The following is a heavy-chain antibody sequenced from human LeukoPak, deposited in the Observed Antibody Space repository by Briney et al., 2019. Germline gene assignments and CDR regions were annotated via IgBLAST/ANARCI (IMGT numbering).Heavy chain of an antibody. CDR3: ARDHEPAHFDY. Sequence: GGSLRLSCAASGFTFSDYYMSWIRQAPGKGLEWVSYISSSGSTIYYADSVKGRFTISRDNAKNSLYLQMNSLRAGDTAVYYCARDHEPAHFDYWGQGTLVTVSS. V-gene: IGHV3-11*04. CDR2: ISSSGSTI. CDR1: GFTFSDYY. J-gene: IGHJ4*02.